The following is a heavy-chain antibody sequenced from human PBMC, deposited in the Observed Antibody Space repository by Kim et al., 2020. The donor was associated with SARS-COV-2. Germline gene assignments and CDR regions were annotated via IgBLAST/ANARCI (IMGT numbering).Heavy chain of an antibody. CDR2: IYWDDDK. Sequence: SGPTLVNPTQTLTLTCTFSGFSLSTSGVGVGWIRQPPGKALEWLALIYWDDDKRYSPSLKSRLTITKDTSKNQVALTMTNMDPVDTATYYGAHRPGSGWYGDWVDPWGQGTLVTVS. V-gene: IGHV2-5*02. J-gene: IGHJ5*02. D-gene: IGHD6-19*01. CDR1: GFSLSTSGVG. CDR3: AHRPGSGWYGDWVDP.